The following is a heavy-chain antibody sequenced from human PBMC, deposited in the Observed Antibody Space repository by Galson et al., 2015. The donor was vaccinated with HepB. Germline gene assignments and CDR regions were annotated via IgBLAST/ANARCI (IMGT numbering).Heavy chain of an antibody. CDR2: ISGGGGST. CDR3: VKRPDYGGDWFDP. Sequence: SLRLSCAASGFAFSSCGMSWVRQAPGKGLEWVSTISGGGGSTYHGDSVKDRFTMSRDNSKDMVYLQMYRLRVDDTAVYYCVKRPDYGGDWFDPWGQGTLITVSS. V-gene: IGHV3-23*01. D-gene: IGHD4-23*01. J-gene: IGHJ5*02. CDR1: GFAFSSCG.